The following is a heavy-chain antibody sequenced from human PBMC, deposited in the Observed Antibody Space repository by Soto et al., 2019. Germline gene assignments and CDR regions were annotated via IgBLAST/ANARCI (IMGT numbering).Heavy chain of an antibody. D-gene: IGHD3-3*01. CDR1: GGSFSGYY. CDR2: INHSGST. CDR3: ARHRKLYYDFWSGSRLGMDV. Sequence: PSETLSLTCAVYGGSFSGYYWSWIRQPPGKGLEWIGEINHSGSTNYNPSLKSRVTLSVDTSKNQFSLKLSSVTAADTAVYYCARHRKLYYDFWSGSRLGMDVWGQGTTVTVSS. V-gene: IGHV4-34*01. J-gene: IGHJ6*02.